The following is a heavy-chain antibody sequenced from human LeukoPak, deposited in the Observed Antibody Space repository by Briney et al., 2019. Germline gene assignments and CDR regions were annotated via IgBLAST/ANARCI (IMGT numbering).Heavy chain of an antibody. J-gene: IGHJ4*02. CDR3: AKNSAYSSRWYSSFDH. D-gene: IGHD6-13*01. CDR2: ISGSGDTT. Sequence: GGSLRLSCAASGFIFGSYAMSWVRQAPGKGLEWVSPISGSGDTTYYADSVKGRFTISRDNSKNTLYLQMNSLRAEDTAVYYCAKNSAYSSRWYSSFDHWGQGTLVTVSS. V-gene: IGHV3-23*01. CDR1: GFIFGSYA.